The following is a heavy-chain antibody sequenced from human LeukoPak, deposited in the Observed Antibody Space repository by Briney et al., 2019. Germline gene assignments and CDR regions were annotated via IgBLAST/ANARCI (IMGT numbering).Heavy chain of an antibody. V-gene: IGHV1-3*04. Sequence: ALVKVSCKTSGYTFTKHPMHWVRQAPGQRLEWMGWINTDNGNTKYSEKSQGRVAITRDTSASTAYMELNSLTSEDTALYYCAPLIGAYFDYWGQGTLVTVSS. CDR1: GYTFTKHP. J-gene: IGHJ4*02. CDR2: INTDNGNT. D-gene: IGHD3-10*01. CDR3: APLIGAYFDY.